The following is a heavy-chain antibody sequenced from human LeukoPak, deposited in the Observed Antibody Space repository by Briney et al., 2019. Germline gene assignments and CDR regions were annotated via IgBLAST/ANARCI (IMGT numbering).Heavy chain of an antibody. CDR1: GGSFSGYY. CDR3: ARGLSARWLPYYYYGMDV. CDR2: INHSGST. D-gene: IGHD5-24*01. V-gene: IGHV4-34*01. Sequence: SETLSLTCAVYGGSFSGYYWSWIRQPPGKGLEWIGAINHSGSTNYNPSLKSRVTISVDTSKNQFSLKLSSVTAADTAVYYCARGLSARWLPYYYYGMDVWGQGTTVTVSS. J-gene: IGHJ6*02.